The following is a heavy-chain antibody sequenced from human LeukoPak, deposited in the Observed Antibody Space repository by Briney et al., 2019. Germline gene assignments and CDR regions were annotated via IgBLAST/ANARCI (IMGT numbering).Heavy chain of an antibody. Sequence: ASVTVSFKSSVYTFTNNGITWVRQAPGQGREWMGWINTYNGNSHYAQKLHGRVTMTTDTSTSTAHMDLRSLRSDDTAVYYCARVSGSFFTFDYWGHGTLVTVSS. CDR1: VYTFTNNG. J-gene: IGHJ4*01. V-gene: IGHV1-18*01. CDR3: ARVSGSFFTFDY. D-gene: IGHD1-26*01. CDR2: INTYNGNS.